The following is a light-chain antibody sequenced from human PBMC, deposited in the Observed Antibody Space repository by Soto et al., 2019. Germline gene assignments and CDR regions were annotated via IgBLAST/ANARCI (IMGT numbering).Light chain of an antibody. V-gene: IGKV3-20*01. CDR2: GAS. CDR1: QSVGSY. CDR3: PQSGSPPIT. J-gene: IGKJ5*01. Sequence: IVLKQSPAALSLSTRERATLSCRASQSVGSYLAWYQHKPGQAPRLLISGASNRATGIPARFSGSGSETDFTLTISRLEPEDFAVYYCPQSGSPPITSCQGARLEIK.